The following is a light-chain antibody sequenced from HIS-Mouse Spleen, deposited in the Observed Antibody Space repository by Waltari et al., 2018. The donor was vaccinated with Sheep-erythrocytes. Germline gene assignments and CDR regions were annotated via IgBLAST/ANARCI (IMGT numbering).Light chain of an antibody. CDR2: DFR. Sequence: QSALTQPRSVSGSPGQSVTISCTGTSSDVGGYNYVSWYQQHPGKAPTPMTYDFRKRPSGVPDRFSGSKSGNTASLTISGLQAEDEADYYCCSYAGSYNHVFATGTKVTVL. V-gene: IGLV2-11*01. CDR3: CSYAGSYNHV. CDR1: SSDVGGYNY. J-gene: IGLJ1*01.